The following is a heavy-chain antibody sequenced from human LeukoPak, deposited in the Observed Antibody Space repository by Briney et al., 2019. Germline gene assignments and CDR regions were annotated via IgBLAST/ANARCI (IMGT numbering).Heavy chain of an antibody. D-gene: IGHD1-26*01. V-gene: IGHV3-7*05. CDR1: GFSFSYHW. CDR3: AAFRREWEPY. CDR2: INQDGSVK. Sequence: PGGSLGLSCAASGFSFSYHWMNWVRQAPGKGLEWVANINQDGSVKYYVDSVKGRFTISRDNAKNSLYLQMNSLRAEDTAVYYCAAFRREWEPYWGQGTLVTVSS. J-gene: IGHJ4*02.